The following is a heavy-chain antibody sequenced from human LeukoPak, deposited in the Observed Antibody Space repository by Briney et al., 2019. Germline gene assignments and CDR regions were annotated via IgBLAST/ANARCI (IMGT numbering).Heavy chain of an antibody. CDR2: IYHSGYT. J-gene: IGHJ4*02. Sequence: PSETLSLTCTVSGGSISSGGYYWSWIRQHPGKGLEWIGYIYHSGYTYYNPSLTSRVTISVDTSNNQFSLKLSSVTAADTAVYYCARGRSSSGDTGFDYWGQGTLVTVSS. V-gene: IGHV4-31*03. CDR1: GGSISSGGYY. CDR3: ARGRSSSGDTGFDY. D-gene: IGHD3-22*01.